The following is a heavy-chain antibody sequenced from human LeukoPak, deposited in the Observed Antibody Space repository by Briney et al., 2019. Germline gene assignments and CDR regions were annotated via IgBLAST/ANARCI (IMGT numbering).Heavy chain of an antibody. Sequence: PGGSLRLSCAASGLIFSTYAMSWVRQAPGKGLEWVSTIRGSGGSTSYADSVKGRFTISRDNSNNTLYLQMNSLRAEDTAVYYCAKTGGSPYYFDYWGQGTLVTVSS. CDR2: IRGSGGST. CDR1: GLIFSTYA. D-gene: IGHD1-26*01. V-gene: IGHV3-23*01. CDR3: AKTGGSPYYFDY. J-gene: IGHJ4*02.